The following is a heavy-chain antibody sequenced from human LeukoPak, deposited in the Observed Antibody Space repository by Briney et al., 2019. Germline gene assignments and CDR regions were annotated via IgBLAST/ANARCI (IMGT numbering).Heavy chain of an antibody. V-gene: IGHV3-30*04. CDR2: ISYDGSNK. CDR1: GFTFSSYA. Sequence: GGSLRLSCAASGFTFSSYAMHWVRQAPGKGLEWVAVISYDGSNKYYADSVKGRFTISRDNSKNTLYLQMNSLRAEDTAAYYCAKASITAALTFDYWGQGTLVTVSS. CDR3: AKASITAALTFDY. J-gene: IGHJ4*02. D-gene: IGHD6-13*01.